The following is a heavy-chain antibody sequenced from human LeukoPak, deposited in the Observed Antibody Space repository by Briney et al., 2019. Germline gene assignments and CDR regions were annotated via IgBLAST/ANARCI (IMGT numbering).Heavy chain of an antibody. CDR3: ARAGSTNSWFDP. CDR2: ISSWSSFI. CDR1: GFTFDTYS. V-gene: IGHV3-21*01. Sequence: GGSLRLSCAASGFTFDTYSMTWVRQAPGKGLEWVSSISSWSSFIYSADSVTGRFTISRDNAKNSLYLQMNSLRAEDTAVYYCARAGSTNSWFDPWGQGTLVIVSS. D-gene: IGHD2-2*01. J-gene: IGHJ5*02.